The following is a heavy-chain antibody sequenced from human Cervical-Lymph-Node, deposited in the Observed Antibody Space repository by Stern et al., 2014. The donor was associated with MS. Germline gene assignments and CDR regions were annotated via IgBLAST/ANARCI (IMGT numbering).Heavy chain of an antibody. V-gene: IGHV4-4*07. CDR3: AIDGSRFRSIAVPATFDP. CDR2: IYISGST. J-gene: IGHJ5*02. D-gene: IGHD6-19*01. CDR1: GGSISSYY. Sequence: QVQLQESGPGLVKPSETLSLTCTVSGGSISSYYWSWIRQPAGKGLEWIGRIYISGSTNYNPSLKSRITMSVDTSKNQFSLKLSSVTAADTAVYYCAIDGSRFRSIAVPATFDPWGQGTLVTVSS.